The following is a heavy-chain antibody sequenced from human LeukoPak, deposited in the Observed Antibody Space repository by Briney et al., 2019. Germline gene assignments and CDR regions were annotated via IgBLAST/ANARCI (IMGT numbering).Heavy chain of an antibody. CDR2: INSDGSST. CDR3: ARGPNYGTFDY. J-gene: IGHJ4*02. D-gene: IGHD4-17*01. CDR1: GFTFSSYW. Sequence: QPGGSLILSCAASGFTFSSYWMHWVRQAPGKGLVWVSRINSDGSSTSYAASVKGRFTISRDNAKNTLYLQMNSLRAEDTAVYYCARGPNYGTFDYWGQGTLVTVSS. V-gene: IGHV3-74*01.